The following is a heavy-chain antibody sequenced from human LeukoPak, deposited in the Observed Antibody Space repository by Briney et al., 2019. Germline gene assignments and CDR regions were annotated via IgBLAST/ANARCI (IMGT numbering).Heavy chain of an antibody. CDR3: TRESSYAFDI. D-gene: IGHD3-10*01. V-gene: IGHV3-48*02. CDR1: GFTFSGYS. Sequence: GGSLRLSCVLSGFTFSGYSMTWVRQAPGEGLEWFSYISSSSSIIHYADSVKGRFTISRDNAKNSLYLQMNSLRDEDTAVYYCTRESSYAFDIWGQGTMVTVSS. J-gene: IGHJ3*02. CDR2: ISSSSSII.